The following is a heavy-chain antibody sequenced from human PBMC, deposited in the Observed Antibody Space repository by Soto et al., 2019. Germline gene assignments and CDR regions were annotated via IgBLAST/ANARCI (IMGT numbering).Heavy chain of an antibody. Sequence: GSLRLSCAASGFTFSSCAMHWVRQAPGKGLEWVAVISYDGSNKYYADSVKGRFTISRDNSKNTLYLQMNSLRAEDTAVYYCARDRIQLWRAFDYWGQGTLVTVSS. D-gene: IGHD5-18*01. V-gene: IGHV3-30-3*01. J-gene: IGHJ4*02. CDR2: ISYDGSNK. CDR3: ARDRIQLWRAFDY. CDR1: GFTFSSCA.